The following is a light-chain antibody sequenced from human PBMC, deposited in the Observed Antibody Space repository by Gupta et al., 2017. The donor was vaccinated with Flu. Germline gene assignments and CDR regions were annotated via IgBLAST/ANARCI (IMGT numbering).Light chain of an antibody. J-gene: IGLJ1*01. CDR2: RND. CDR3: ATWDDSLSARYV. CDR1: SSNIGKNY. Sequence: QSVLTQPPSASGTPGQRVTISCSGSSSNIGKNYVCWYQQLPGAAPKLLIYRNDQRPSGVPDRFSGSKSGTSASLAISGLRSEDEADYYCATWDDSLSARYVFGAGTQVTGL. V-gene: IGLV1-47*01.